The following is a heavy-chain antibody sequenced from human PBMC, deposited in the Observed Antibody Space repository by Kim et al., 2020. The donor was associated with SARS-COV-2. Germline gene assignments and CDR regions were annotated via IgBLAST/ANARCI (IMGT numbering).Heavy chain of an antibody. D-gene: IGHD2-21*02. V-gene: IGHV3-15*01. Sequence: GGSLRLSCAASGFTFSNAWMNWVRQAPGKGLEWVGRIKSKTNGGTTGYCAPVKGSFTISRYESKNTLYLQMNSLKTKDTAMYYCQSYLGDYCGGDCYSRVSGQGTTV. CDR3: QSYLGDYCGGDCYSRV. CDR1: GFTFSNAW. CDR2: IKSKTNGGTT. J-gene: IGHJ6*02.